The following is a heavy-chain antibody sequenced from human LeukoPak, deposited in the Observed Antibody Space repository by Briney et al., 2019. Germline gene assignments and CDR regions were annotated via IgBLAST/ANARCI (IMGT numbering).Heavy chain of an antibody. D-gene: IGHD1-26*01. Sequence: GESLKISCRASGYHFPNYWIGWVRQMPGQGPEWKGIIHPSDPHTIYNPSFQGQVTISADTSITTAYLQWSSLKASDTAMYYCARGGTAWELLPIDYWGQGTLVTVSS. V-gene: IGHV5-51*01. CDR3: ARGGTAWELLPIDY. CDR2: IHPSDPHT. CDR1: GYHFPNYW. J-gene: IGHJ4*02.